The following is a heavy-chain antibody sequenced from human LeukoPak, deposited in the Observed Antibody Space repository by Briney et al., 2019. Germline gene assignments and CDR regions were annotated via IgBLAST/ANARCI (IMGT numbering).Heavy chain of an antibody. J-gene: IGHJ4*02. CDR2: FYTSGTT. D-gene: IGHD3-22*01. CDR3: ASLPYYYDSSGYYLGY. Sequence: SETLSLTCTVSGASISAYFWSWIRQPAGKGLEWIGHFYTSGTTNYNPSLKSRVTISVDTSKNQFSLKLSSVTAADTAVYYCASLPYYYDSSGYYLGYWGQGTLVTVSS. V-gene: IGHV4-4*07. CDR1: GASISAYF.